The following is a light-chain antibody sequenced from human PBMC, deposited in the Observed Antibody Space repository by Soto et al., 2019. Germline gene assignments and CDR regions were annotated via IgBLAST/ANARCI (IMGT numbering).Light chain of an antibody. CDR1: QRVGSNY. CDR3: QQRYNWPIT. CDR2: DAS. J-gene: IGKJ5*01. Sequence: EIVLTQSPGSLSLSPGERVSLSCRASQRVGSNYLAWFQQKPGQTPRLLIYDASNRATGIPARFSGSGSGTDFTLTISSLEPEDFAVYYCQQRYNWPITFGQGTRLEIK. V-gene: IGKV3-11*01.